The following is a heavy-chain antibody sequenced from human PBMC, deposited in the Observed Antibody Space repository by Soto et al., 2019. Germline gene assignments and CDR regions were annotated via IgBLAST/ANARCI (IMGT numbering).Heavy chain of an antibody. Sequence: SVKVSCKAPGSPLFTSDLQWVRQARGQRHERVGWNVVGGAKTNYVQKFQERVTITRDMSTNTAYMELTSLRSEDTAVYYCAADPYCGGDCYLDNWGQGIMVTVSS. CDR3: AADPYCGGDCYLDN. J-gene: IGHJ4*02. CDR2: NVVGGAKT. D-gene: IGHD2-21*02. V-gene: IGHV1-58*01. CDR1: GSPLFTSD.